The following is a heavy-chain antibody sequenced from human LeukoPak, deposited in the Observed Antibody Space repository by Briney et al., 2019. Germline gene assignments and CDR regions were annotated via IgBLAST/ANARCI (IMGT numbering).Heavy chain of an antibody. V-gene: IGHV3-74*01. CDR2: INRDGSRT. CDR1: GFTFSNYW. Sequence: GGSLRLSCAASGFTFSNYWMHWVRQAPGKGLVWVSRINRDGSRTDYADSVKGRFTISRDNAKNTLYLQMNSLRAEDTAVYYCAGKTSVGYWGQGTLVTVSS. D-gene: IGHD4-23*01. J-gene: IGHJ4*02. CDR3: AGKTSVGY.